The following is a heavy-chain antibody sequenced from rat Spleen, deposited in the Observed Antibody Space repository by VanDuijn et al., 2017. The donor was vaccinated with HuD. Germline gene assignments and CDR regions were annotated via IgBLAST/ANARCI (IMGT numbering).Heavy chain of an antibody. J-gene: IGHJ4*01. CDR2: ITSGGSNT. V-gene: IGHV5-25*01. CDR3: AKDQSYGSYDY. Sequence: EVQLVESDGGLVQPGRSLKLSCAASGFTFSDYYMAWVRQAPTKGLEWVATITSGGSNTYYPDSVKGRFTISRDNAKSTLYLQMDSLRSEDTATYYCAKDQSYGSYDYWGQGASVTVSS. D-gene: IGHD1-3*01. CDR1: GFTFSDYY.